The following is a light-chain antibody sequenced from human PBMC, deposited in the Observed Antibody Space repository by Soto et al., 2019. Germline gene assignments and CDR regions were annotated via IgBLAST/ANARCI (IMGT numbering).Light chain of an antibody. V-gene: IGKV2-30*01. J-gene: IGKJ3*01. Sequence: DVVMTQSPLSLPVTLGQPASISCRSSQSLVYSDGNTYLNWFQQRPGQSPRRLIYMVSNRDIGVPDRFSGSGSGTDFTLKISRVEAEDVGVYYCMQCTHWPPFTFGPGTRVDIK. CDR1: QSLVYSDGNTY. CDR2: MVS. CDR3: MQCTHWPPFT.